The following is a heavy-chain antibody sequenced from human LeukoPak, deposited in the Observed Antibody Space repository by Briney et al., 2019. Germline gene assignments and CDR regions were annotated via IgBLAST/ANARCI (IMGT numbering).Heavy chain of an antibody. D-gene: IGHD3/OR15-3a*01. Sequence: GGSLRLSCAASGFTFSNYAMSWVRQAPGKGLEWVSGITASGGGPSSADSVKGRFTISRDNPKNTLYLQMNSLRAEDTAFYFCAKRGVVIRVFLVGFHKEAFYFESWGQGALVTVSS. CDR2: ITASGGGP. CDR3: AKRGVVIRVFLVGFHKEAFYFES. V-gene: IGHV3-23*01. CDR1: GFTFSNYA. J-gene: IGHJ4*02.